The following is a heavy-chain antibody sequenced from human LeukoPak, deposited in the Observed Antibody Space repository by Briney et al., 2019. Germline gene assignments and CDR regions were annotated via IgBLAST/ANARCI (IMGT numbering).Heavy chain of an antibody. J-gene: IGHJ3*02. D-gene: IGHD3-22*01. V-gene: IGHV1-69*04. Sequence: ASVKVSCKASGGTFSSYAISWVRQPPGQGLEWMGRIIPILGITNYAQKFQGRVTITADKSTSTAYMELSSLRSEDTAVYSCASFYYDSSGYDAFDIWGEGTLVTVSS. CDR1: GGTFSSYA. CDR3: ASFYYDSSGYDAFDI. CDR2: IIPILGIT.